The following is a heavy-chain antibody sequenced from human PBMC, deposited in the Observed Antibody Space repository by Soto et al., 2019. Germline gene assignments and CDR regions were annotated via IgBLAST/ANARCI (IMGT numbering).Heavy chain of an antibody. CDR1: GFSLSNARMG. D-gene: IGHD3-10*01. CDR3: ARTLRYGSGSYYRSYGMDV. J-gene: IGHJ6*02. Sequence: QVILKESGPVLVKPTETLTLTCTVSGFSLSNARMGVSWIRQPPGKALEWLAHIFSNDEKSYSTSLKSRLTISKDTSKSQVVLTMTNMDPVDTATYYCARTLRYGSGSYYRSYGMDVWGQGTTVTVSS. CDR2: IFSNDEK. V-gene: IGHV2-26*01.